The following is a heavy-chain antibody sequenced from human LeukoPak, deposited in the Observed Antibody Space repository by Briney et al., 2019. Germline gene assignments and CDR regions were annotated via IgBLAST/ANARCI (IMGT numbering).Heavy chain of an antibody. CDR3: ATGSSGYYYSFDY. D-gene: IGHD3-22*01. CDR2: IYYSGST. CDR1: GGSISSGDCY. Sequence: SETLSLTXTVSGGSISSGDCYWSWIRQPPGKGLEWIGYIYYSGSTYYNPSLKSRITISVDTSKNQFSLKLSSVTAADTAVYYCATGSSGYYYSFDYWGQGTLVTVSS. V-gene: IGHV4-30-4*08. J-gene: IGHJ4*02.